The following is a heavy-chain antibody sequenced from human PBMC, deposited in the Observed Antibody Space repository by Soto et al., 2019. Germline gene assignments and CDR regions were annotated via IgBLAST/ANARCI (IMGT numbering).Heavy chain of an antibody. CDR2: INPSGGST. CDR3: ARAYCGGDCYWLAFDI. D-gene: IGHD2-21*02. Sequence: ASLKVSCKASGYTFTSYYMHWVRQAPGQGLEWMGIINPSGGSTSYAQKFQGRVTMTRDTSTSTVYMELSSLRSEDTAVYYCARAYCGGDCYWLAFDIWGQGTMVTVSS. J-gene: IGHJ3*02. CDR1: GYTFTSYY. V-gene: IGHV1-46*01.